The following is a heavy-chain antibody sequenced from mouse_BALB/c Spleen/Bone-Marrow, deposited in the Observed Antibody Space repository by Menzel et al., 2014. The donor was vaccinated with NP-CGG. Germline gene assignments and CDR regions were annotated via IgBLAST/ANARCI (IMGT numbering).Heavy chain of an antibody. CDR2: TYPGNVNT. V-gene: IGHV1S56*01. D-gene: IGHD2-14*01. CDR1: GYTFTSYY. CDR3: ARGDYYRSPMDY. J-gene: IGHJ4*01. Sequence: VQLQQSGPELVKPGSSVRISCKASGYTFTSYYIHWVKQRPGQGLEWIGWTYPGNVNTNYNEKFEDKATLTADKSSSTAYMHLSSLTSEDSAVYFCARGDYYRSPMDYWGQGTSVTVSS.